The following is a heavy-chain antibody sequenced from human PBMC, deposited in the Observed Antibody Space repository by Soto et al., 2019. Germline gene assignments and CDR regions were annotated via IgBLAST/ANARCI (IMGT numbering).Heavy chain of an antibody. Sequence: GASVKVSCKASGGAFNSSGISWVRQAPGQGLAWMGGIIPLFGTTNYARRLQGRVTITADESTNTVYMDLSSLTFDDTAVYYCARVRGSSWYNWFDLWGQGTLVTVSS. J-gene: IGHJ5*02. CDR3: ARVRGSSWYNWFDL. CDR1: GGAFNSSG. CDR2: IIPLFGTT. V-gene: IGHV1-69*13. D-gene: IGHD6-13*01.